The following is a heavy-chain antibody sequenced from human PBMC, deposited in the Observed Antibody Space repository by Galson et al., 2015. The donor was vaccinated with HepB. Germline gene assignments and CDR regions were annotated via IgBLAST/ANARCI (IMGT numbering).Heavy chain of an antibody. V-gene: IGHV4/OR15-8*02. CDR3: ARDWIRDGASYYFDY. Sequence: ETLSLTCVVSGGSIRTEDWWSWVRQSPGKRLEWIGQIYHSGDVNYNPSLKSRVIMSVDTSKNQFSLRLNSVTAADTAIYYCARDWIRDGASYYFDYWGQGTLVTVSS. D-gene: IGHD5-24*01. CDR1: GGSIRTEDW. J-gene: IGHJ4*02. CDR2: IYHSGDV.